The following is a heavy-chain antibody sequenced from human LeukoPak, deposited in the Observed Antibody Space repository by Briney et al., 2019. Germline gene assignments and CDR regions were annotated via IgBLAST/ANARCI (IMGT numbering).Heavy chain of an antibody. D-gene: IGHD6-19*01. CDR3: ARKGGIAVAGKFDY. J-gene: IGHJ4*02. CDR1: GFSFSNYG. Sequence: GGSLRLSCAASGFSFSNYGMHWVRQAPGKGLEWVAVIWNDGSSSFYADSVKGRFTISRDNAKNSLYLQMNSLRAEDTAVYYCARKGGIAVAGKFDYWGQGTLVTVSS. CDR2: IWNDGSSS. V-gene: IGHV3-33*01.